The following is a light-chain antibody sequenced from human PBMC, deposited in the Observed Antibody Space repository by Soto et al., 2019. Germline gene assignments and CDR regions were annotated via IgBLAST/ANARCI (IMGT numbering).Light chain of an antibody. Sequence: QSVLTQPPSVSGAPGQRVTISCTGGSSNIGAGYDVHWYQQLPGTAPKLLIYGNSNRPSGVPDRFSGSKSGTSASLAITGLQAEDEADYYCQSYDSSLSDDVFGTGTQLTVL. CDR2: GNS. J-gene: IGLJ1*01. V-gene: IGLV1-40*01. CDR3: QSYDSSLSDDV. CDR1: SSNIGAGYD.